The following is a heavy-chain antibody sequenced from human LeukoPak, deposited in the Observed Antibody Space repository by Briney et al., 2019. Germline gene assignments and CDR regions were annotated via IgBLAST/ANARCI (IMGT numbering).Heavy chain of an antibody. CDR1: GFTFSDYY. J-gene: IGHJ4*02. CDR2: ISSSSSYT. D-gene: IGHD3-10*01. CDR3: ARVGLLGSGSPVFDY. Sequence: GGSLRLSCAASGFTFSDYYMSWIRQAPGKGLEWVSYISSSSSYTNYADSVNGRFTISRDNAKNSLDLQMNSLRAEDTAVYYCARVGLLGSGSPVFDYWGQGTLVTVSS. V-gene: IGHV3-11*06.